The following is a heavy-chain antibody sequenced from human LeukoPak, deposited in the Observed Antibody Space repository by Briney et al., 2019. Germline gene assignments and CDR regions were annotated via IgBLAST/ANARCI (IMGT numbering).Heavy chain of an antibody. CDR1: GGSISSYY. CDR3: ARDRDPHGVDV. CDR2: IYTSGST. J-gene: IGHJ6*02. V-gene: IGHV4-4*07. Sequence: PSETLSLTCAVSGGSISSYYWSWVRQPAGKGLEWIGRIYTSGSTNYNPSLKSRVTMTVDTSKNQFSLKLSSVAAADTAVYYCARDRDPHGVDVWGQGTTVIVSS. D-gene: IGHD3-10*01.